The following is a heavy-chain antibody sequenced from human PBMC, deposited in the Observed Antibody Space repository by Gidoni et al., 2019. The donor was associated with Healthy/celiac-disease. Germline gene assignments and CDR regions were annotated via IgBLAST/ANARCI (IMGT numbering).Heavy chain of an antibody. Sequence: HVQLVESGGGVVQPGRSLRLSCAASGFTFSSYGMHWVRRAPGKGLEWVAVIWYDGSNKYYADSVKGRFTISRDNSKNTLYLQMNSLRAEDTAVYYCARTPGVQLWILRDGMDVWGQGTTVTVSS. CDR2: IWYDGSNK. D-gene: IGHD5-18*01. J-gene: IGHJ6*02. CDR1: GFTFSSYG. CDR3: ARTPGVQLWILRDGMDV. V-gene: IGHV3-33*01.